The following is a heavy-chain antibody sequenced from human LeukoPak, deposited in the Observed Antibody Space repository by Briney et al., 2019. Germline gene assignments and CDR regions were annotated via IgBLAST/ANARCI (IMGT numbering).Heavy chain of an antibody. CDR2: IYSSGST. Sequence: PSETLSLTCTVSGGSIRSYYWSWIRQPAGKGLEWIGRIYSSGSTNYNPSLKSRVTMSVDMSKNQFSLKLSSVTAADTAVYYCARFGSGWHYFDYWGQGTLVTVSS. CDR3: ARFGSGWHYFDY. J-gene: IGHJ4*02. V-gene: IGHV4-4*07. D-gene: IGHD6-19*01. CDR1: GGSIRSYY.